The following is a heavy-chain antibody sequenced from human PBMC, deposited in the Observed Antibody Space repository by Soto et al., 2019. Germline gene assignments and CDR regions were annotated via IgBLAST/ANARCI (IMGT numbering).Heavy chain of an antibody. CDR3: ARLGIAVAGTYGMDV. CDR1: GYSFTSYW. V-gene: IGHV5-51*01. D-gene: IGHD6-19*01. CDR2: IYPGDSDT. Sequence: GQSLRLPWKGSGYSFTSYWIGRVLQMPGKGPEWMGIIYPGDSDTRYSPSFQGQVTISADKSISTAYLQWSSLKASDTAMYYCARLGIAVAGTYGMDVWGQGTTVTVSS. J-gene: IGHJ6*02.